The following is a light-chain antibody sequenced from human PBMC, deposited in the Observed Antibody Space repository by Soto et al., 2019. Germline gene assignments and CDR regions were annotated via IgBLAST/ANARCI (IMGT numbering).Light chain of an antibody. J-gene: IGKJ1*01. Sequence: EIVMTQSPATLSVSPGERATLSCRASQSVSSNVAWYQQKPGQAPNLLIYGASTRATGIPARISGSGSGTDFTLTISSLQSEDFAVYYCQQYNNWSRTFGQGTK. V-gene: IGKV3-15*01. CDR3: QQYNNWSRT. CDR2: GAS. CDR1: QSVSSN.